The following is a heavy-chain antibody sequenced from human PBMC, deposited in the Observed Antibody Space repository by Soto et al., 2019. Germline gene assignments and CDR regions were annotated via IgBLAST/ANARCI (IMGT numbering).Heavy chain of an antibody. CDR2: TYYRSKWYN. V-gene: IGHV6-1*01. D-gene: IGHD2-15*01. CDR1: GDSVSSNSAA. CDR3: ARDSYCSGGSCYSGDDAFDI. J-gene: IGHJ3*02. Sequence: PSQTLSLTCAISGDSVSSNSAAWNWIRKSPSRGLEWLGRTYYRSKWYNDYAVSVKSRITINPDTSKNQFSLQLNSVTPEDTAVYYCARDSYCSGGSCYSGDDAFDIWGQGTMVTVSS.